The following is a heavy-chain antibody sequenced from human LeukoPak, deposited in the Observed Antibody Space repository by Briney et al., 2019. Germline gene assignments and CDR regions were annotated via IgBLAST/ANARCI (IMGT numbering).Heavy chain of an antibody. D-gene: IGHD3-10*01. CDR2: ISSSSSTI. J-gene: IGHJ4*02. CDR1: GFTFSSYS. CDR3: ARRNYYGSGSLGRPFDY. V-gene: IGHV3-48*02. Sequence: PGGSLRLSCAASGFTFSSYSMNWVRQAPGKGQEWVSYISSSSSTIYYADSVKGRFTISRDNAKNSLYLQMNSLRDEDTAVYYCARRNYYGSGSLGRPFDYWGQGTLVTVSS.